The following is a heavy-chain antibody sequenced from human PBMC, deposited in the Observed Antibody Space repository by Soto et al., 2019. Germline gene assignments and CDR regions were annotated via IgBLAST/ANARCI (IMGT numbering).Heavy chain of an antibody. D-gene: IGHD6-13*01. CDR1: GGSISSGGYY. CDR3: ARARGIAAAGHRFVFDY. CDR2: NYYSGST. V-gene: IGHV4-31*03. J-gene: IGHJ4*02. Sequence: SETLSLTCTVSGGSISSGGYYWSWIRQHPGKGLEWIGYNYYSGSTYYNPSLKSRVTISVDTSKNQFSLKLSSVTAADTAVYYCARARGIAAAGHRFVFDYWGQGTLVTVSS.